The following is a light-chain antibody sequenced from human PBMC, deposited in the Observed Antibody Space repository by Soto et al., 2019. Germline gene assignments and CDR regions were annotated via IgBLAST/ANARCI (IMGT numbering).Light chain of an antibody. CDR3: MQTIHLPIT. V-gene: IGKV2D-29*01. J-gene: IGKJ5*01. Sequence: EIVMTQSPLNLPLTPGEPTSISCKSCHSLLHSDGRTYLYWYLXKTGQXQQLXINELSNRFSGVPDRFSGSVSGTDLTMKISRVEAEDGGVFDGMQTIHLPITFGPGTRLDIK. CDR2: ELS. CDR1: HSLLHSDGRTY.